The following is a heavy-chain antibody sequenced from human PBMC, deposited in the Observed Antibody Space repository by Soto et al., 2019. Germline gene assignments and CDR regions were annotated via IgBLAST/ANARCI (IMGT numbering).Heavy chain of an antibody. CDR3: AICTRSGHYFDY. J-gene: IGHJ4*02. CDR2: IYYSGST. CDR1: GGSISRYY. V-gene: IGHV4-59*01. Sequence: SETLSLTCTVSGGSISRYYWSWIRQPPGKGLEWIGYIYYSGSTNYNPSLKSRVTISVDTSKNQFSLKLSSVTAADTAVYYCAICTRSGHYFDYWGQGTLVTVSS. D-gene: IGHD1-26*01.